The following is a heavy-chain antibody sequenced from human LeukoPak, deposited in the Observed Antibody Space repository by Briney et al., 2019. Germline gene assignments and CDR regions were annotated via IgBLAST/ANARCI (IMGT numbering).Heavy chain of an antibody. V-gene: IGHV3-23*01. J-gene: IGHJ4*02. D-gene: IGHD3-22*01. CDR1: GFTFSSYG. Sequence: PGGSLRLSCAASGFTFSSYGMSWVRQAPGKGLEWVSAISGSGGSAYYADSVKGRFTFSRDNSKNTLYLQMNSLRAEDTAVYYCAKEEYYYDSSGYYYGGHFDYWGQGTLVTVSS. CDR3: AKEEYYYDSSGYYYGGHFDY. CDR2: ISGSGGSA.